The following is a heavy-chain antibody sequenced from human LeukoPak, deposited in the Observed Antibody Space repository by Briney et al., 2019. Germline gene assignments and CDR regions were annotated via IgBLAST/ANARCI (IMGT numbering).Heavy chain of an antibody. CDR1: GVTFRSYA. CDR2: IKQDGSEK. Sequence: GGSLRLSCAASGVTFRSYAMHWVRQAPGKGLEWVANIKQDGSEKYYVDSVKGRFTISRDNAKNSLYLQMNSLRAEDTAVYYCARGGYDSSGYYRPYYFDYWGQGTLITVSS. J-gene: IGHJ4*02. V-gene: IGHV3-7*01. D-gene: IGHD3-22*01. CDR3: ARGGYDSSGYYRPYYFDY.